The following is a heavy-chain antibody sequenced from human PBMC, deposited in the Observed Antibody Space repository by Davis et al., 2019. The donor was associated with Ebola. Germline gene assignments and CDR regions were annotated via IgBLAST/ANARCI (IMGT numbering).Heavy chain of an antibody. Sequence: PGGSLRLSCAASGFTFSSYWMHWVRQAPGKGLVWVSRINSDGSSTSYADSVKGRFTISRDNAKNTLYLQMNSLRAEDTAVHYCVRESYDSSGYPFDYWGQGTLVTVSS. CDR2: INSDGSST. V-gene: IGHV3-74*01. D-gene: IGHD3-22*01. CDR3: VRESYDSSGYPFDY. J-gene: IGHJ4*02. CDR1: GFTFSSYW.